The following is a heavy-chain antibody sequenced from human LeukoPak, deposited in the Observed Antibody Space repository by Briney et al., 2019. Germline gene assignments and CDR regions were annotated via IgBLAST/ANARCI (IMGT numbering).Heavy chain of an antibody. V-gene: IGHV1-69*04. CDR3: ARDQTFGDPNYYYYYGMDV. D-gene: IGHD3-10*01. CDR1: GGTFSSYA. Sequence: ASVKVSCKASGGTFSSYAISWVRQAPGQGLEWMGRIIPILGIANYAQKFQGRVTITADKSTSTAYMELSSLRSEDTAVYYCARDQTFGDPNYYYYYGMDVWGQGTKV. J-gene: IGHJ6*02. CDR2: IIPILGIA.